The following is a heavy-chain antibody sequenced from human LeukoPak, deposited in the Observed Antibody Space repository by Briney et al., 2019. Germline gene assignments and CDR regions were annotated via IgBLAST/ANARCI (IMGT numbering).Heavy chain of an antibody. Sequence: ASVKVSCKSSGFTFTGHYIHWVRQAPGQGLEWMGYIGPHSTFTSSPQEFQGRVTMTRDTSMTTAYMELTRLTSDDTAVYYCVREGEGPLSKDFDYWGQGTLVTVSS. J-gene: IGHJ4*02. CDR2: IGPHSTFT. V-gene: IGHV1-2*02. CDR1: GFTFTGHY. CDR3: VREGEGPLSKDFDY. D-gene: IGHD2/OR15-2a*01.